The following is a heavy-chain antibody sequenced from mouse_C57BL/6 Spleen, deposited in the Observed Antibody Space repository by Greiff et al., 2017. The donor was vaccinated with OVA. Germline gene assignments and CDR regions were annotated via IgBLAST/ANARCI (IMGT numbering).Heavy chain of an antibody. V-gene: IGHV5-17*01. Sequence: EVKLMESGGGLVKPGGSLKLSCAASGFTFSDYGMHWVRQAPEKGLEWVAYISSGSSTIYYADTVKGRFTISRDNAKNTLFLQMTSLRSEDTAMYYCARPDGITTVVRYFDVWGTGTTVTVSS. J-gene: IGHJ1*03. D-gene: IGHD1-1*01. CDR3: ARPDGITTVVRYFDV. CDR2: ISSGSSTI. CDR1: GFTFSDYG.